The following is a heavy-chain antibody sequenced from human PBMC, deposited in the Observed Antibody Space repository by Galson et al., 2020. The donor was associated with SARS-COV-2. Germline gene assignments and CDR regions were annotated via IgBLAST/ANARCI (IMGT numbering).Heavy chain of an antibody. D-gene: IGHD3-10*01. CDR3: ARGSGSYYYFHH. Sequence: SETLSLTCTVSGGSISNSSYYWDWIRQSPGKGLEWIGSIYYSGSTNYNPSREGRVTISIFTSKNQFSLKVNSLTAADTAVYYCARGSGSYYYFHHGGQGTLVTVSS. J-gene: IGHJ1*01. CDR1: GGSISNSSYY. V-gene: IGHV4-39*02. CDR2: IYYSGST.